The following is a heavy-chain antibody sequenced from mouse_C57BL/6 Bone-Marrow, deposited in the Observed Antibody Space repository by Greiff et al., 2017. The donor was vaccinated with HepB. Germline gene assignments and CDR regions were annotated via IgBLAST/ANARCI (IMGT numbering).Heavy chain of an antibody. D-gene: IGHD1-1*01. Sequence: VHLVESGGGLVQPGGSLKLSCAASGFTFSDYGMAWVRQAPRKGPEWVAFISNLAYSIYYADTVTGRFTISRENAKNTLYLEMSSLRSEDTAMYYCARHSYYGSSPAWFAYWGQGTLVTVSA. CDR2: ISNLAYSI. CDR1: GFTFSDYG. J-gene: IGHJ3*01. CDR3: ARHSYYGSSPAWFAY. V-gene: IGHV5-15*01.